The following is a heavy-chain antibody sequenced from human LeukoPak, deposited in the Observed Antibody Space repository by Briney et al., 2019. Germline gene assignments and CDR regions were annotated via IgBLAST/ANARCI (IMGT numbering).Heavy chain of an antibody. D-gene: IGHD6-13*01. Sequence: SGGSLRLSCAASGFTFSSYWMSWVRQAPGKGLEWVANIKQDGSEKYYVDSVKGRFTISRDNAKNSSYLQMNSLRAEDTAVYYCARDSRVIAAAGAGFFYWGQGTLVTVSS. V-gene: IGHV3-7*01. J-gene: IGHJ4*02. CDR1: GFTFSSYW. CDR3: ARDSRVIAAAGAGFFY. CDR2: IKQDGSEK.